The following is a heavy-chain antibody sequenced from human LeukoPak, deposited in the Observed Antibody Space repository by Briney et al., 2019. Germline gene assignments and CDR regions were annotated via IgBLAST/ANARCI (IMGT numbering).Heavy chain of an antibody. CDR2: IKSDGSST. CDR1: GFSLSGYW. D-gene: IGHD6-6*01. CDR3: ARARGSSSSIDY. J-gene: IGHJ4*02. Sequence: GGSLRLSCAASGFSLSGYWMHWVRQAPGKGLVWVSRIKSDGSSTSYADSVKGRFTISRDNSKNTLYLQMNSLRAEDTAVYYCARARGSSSSIDYWGQGTLVTVSS. V-gene: IGHV3-74*01.